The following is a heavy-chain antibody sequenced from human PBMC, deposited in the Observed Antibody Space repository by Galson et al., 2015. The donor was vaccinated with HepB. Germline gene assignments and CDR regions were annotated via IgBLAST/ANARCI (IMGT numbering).Heavy chain of an antibody. CDR3: AKDRSYGDYEFRFDP. Sequence: SLRLSCAASGFTFSSYAMSWVRQAPGKGLEWVSAISGSGGSTYYADSVKGRFTISRDNSKNTLYLQMNSLRAEDTAVYYCAKDRSYGDYEFRFDPWGQGTLVTVSS. D-gene: IGHD4-17*01. CDR2: ISGSGGST. V-gene: IGHV3-23*01. J-gene: IGHJ5*02. CDR1: GFTFSSYA.